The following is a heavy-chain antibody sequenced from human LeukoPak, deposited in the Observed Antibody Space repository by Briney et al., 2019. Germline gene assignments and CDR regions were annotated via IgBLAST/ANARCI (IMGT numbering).Heavy chain of an antibody. D-gene: IGHD3-16*01. CDR3: AKGGDH. CDR1: GFTFSTYW. CDR2: IKPDGSDK. Sequence: GGSLRLSCSASGFTFSTYWMNWVRQAPGKGLEWVANIKPDGSDKYYVDSVKGRFTVSRDNAKNSLYLQMNSLRAEDTAVYYCAKGGDHWGQGTLVTVSS. J-gene: IGHJ4*02. V-gene: IGHV3-7*01.